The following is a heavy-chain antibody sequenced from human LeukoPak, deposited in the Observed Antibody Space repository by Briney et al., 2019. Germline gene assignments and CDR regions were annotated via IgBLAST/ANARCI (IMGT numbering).Heavy chain of an antibody. J-gene: IGHJ4*02. V-gene: IGHV3-15*01. Sequence: GGSLRLSCAASGFTFSNAWMSWVRQAPGKGLEWVGRIKSKTDGGTTDYAAPVKGRFSISRDDSKSTVYLQMNSLKTDDTALYYCTTDSPPGYWGQGTLVTVSS. CDR1: GFTFSNAW. CDR2: IKSKTDGGTT. CDR3: TTDSPPGY.